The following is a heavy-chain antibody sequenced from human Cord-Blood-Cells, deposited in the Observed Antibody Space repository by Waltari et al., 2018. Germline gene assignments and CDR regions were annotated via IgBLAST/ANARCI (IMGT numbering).Heavy chain of an antibody. CDR3: ARYQFGELLSRYFDL. V-gene: IGHV1-69*01. CDR1: GGTFSSYA. J-gene: IGHJ2*01. CDR2: IMPICGTA. Sequence: QVQLVQSGAEVKKPGSSVKVSCKASGGTFSSYAISWVRQAPGQGLEWMGGIMPICGTANYAQKFQGRVTVTADESTSTAYMELSSLRSEDTAVYYCARYQFGELLSRYFDLWGRGTLVTVSS. D-gene: IGHD3-10*01.